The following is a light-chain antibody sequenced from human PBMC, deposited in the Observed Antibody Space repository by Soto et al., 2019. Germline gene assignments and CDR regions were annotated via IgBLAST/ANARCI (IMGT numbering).Light chain of an antibody. J-gene: IGKJ1*01. CDR1: QTISRY. Sequence: DIQRTQSPSSLSASVGDRVTITCRASQTISRYLNWYQQKPGEAPKLLIYAAYTLQSGVPSRFSGGAFGTDFTLTISSLQPEDFATYYCQQSYSTPRTFGQGTKVDIK. CDR3: QQSYSTPRT. V-gene: IGKV1-39*01. CDR2: AAY.